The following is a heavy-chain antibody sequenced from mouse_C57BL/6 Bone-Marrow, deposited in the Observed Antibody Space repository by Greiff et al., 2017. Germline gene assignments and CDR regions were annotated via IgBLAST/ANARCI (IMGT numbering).Heavy chain of an antibody. CDR2: ISSGGSYT. CDR1: GFTFSSYG. Sequence: EVKLMESGGDLVKPGGSLKLSCAASGFTFSSYGMSWVRQTPDKRLEWVATISSGGSYTYYPDSVKGRFTISRDNAKNTLYLQMSSLKSEDTAMYYCARHYYGSSYRYFDYWGQGTTLTVSS. CDR3: ARHYYGSSYRYFDY. D-gene: IGHD1-1*01. V-gene: IGHV5-6*01. J-gene: IGHJ2*01.